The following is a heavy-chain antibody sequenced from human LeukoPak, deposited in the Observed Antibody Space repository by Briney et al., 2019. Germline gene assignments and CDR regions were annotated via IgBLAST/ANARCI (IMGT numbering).Heavy chain of an antibody. CDR1: GYTFTSYY. D-gene: IGHD3-16*01. J-gene: IGHJ6*02. Sequence: ASVKVSCKASGYTFTSYYMHWVRQAPGQGLEWMGIINPSGGSTSYAQKFQGRVTMTRDTSTSTVYMELSSLRSEDTAVYYCAGVKLGAGYYYYGMDVWGQGTTVTVSS. CDR3: AGVKLGAGYYYYGMDV. CDR2: INPSGGST. V-gene: IGHV1-46*01.